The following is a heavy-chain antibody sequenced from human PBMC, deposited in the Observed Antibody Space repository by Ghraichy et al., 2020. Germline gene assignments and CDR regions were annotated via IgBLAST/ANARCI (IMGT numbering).Heavy chain of an antibody. CDR3: ASSIYGSGLYWFDP. D-gene: IGHD3-10*01. V-gene: IGHV1-18*01. Sequence: ASVKVSCKASGYTFTSYGISWVRQAPGQGLEWMGWISAYNGNTNYAQKLQGRVTMTTDTSTSTAYMELRSLRSDDTAVYYCASSIYGSGLYWFDPWGQGTLVTVSS. CDR1: GYTFTSYG. J-gene: IGHJ5*02. CDR2: ISAYNGNT.